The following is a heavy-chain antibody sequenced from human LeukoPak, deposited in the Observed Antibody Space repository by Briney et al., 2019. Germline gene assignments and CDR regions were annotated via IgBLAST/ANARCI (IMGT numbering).Heavy chain of an antibody. CDR3: ARSPNDPTLYGDYGL. CDR2: IIPIFGTA. J-gene: IGHJ4*02. Sequence: SVKVSCKASGGTFSSYAISWVRQAPGQGLEWMGGIIPIFGTANYAQRFQGRVTITADESTSTAYMELSSLRSEDTAVYYCARSPNDPTLYGDYGLWGQGTLVTVSS. CDR1: GGTFSSYA. D-gene: IGHD4-17*01. V-gene: IGHV1-69*01.